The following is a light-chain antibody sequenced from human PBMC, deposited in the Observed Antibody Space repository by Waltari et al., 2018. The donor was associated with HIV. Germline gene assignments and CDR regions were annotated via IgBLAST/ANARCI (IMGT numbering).Light chain of an antibody. V-gene: IGKV3D-20*01. Sequence: EIVLTQSPATLSLSPGERATLSCGASQSVSSSYLAWYQQKPGLAPRLLIYDASSRATGIPDRCSGSGSRTDFTLTISRLEPEDFAVYYCQQYGSSPRTFGQGTKVEIK. J-gene: IGKJ1*01. CDR2: DAS. CDR1: QSVSSSY. CDR3: QQYGSSPRT.